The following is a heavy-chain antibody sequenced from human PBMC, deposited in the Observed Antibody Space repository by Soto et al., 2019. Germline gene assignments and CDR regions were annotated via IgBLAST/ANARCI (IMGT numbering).Heavy chain of an antibody. Sequence: GGSQRLSCAASGFTFSSYRMHWVRQDTGKGLEWVSAISGSGGSTYYADSVKGRFTISRDNSKNTLYLQMNSLRAEDTAVYYCAKLYYDFWSGYLDYWGQGTLVTVSS. CDR1: GFTFSSYR. D-gene: IGHD3-3*01. CDR3: AKLYYDFWSGYLDY. CDR2: ISGSGGST. V-gene: IGHV3-23*01. J-gene: IGHJ4*02.